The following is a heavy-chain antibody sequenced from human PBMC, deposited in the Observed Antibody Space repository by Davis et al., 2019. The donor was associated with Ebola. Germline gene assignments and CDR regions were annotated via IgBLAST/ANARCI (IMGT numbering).Heavy chain of an antibody. CDR1: GGSISSHY. V-gene: IGHV4-34*01. J-gene: IGHJ4*02. CDR3: ARGPGGSGSYYDFDY. Sequence: PSETLSLTCTVSGGSISSHYWSWIRQPPGKGLEWIGEINHSGSTNYNPSLKSRVTISVDTSKNQFSLKLSSVTAADTAVYYCARGPGGSGSYYDFDYWGQGTLVTVSS. D-gene: IGHD3-10*01. CDR2: INHSGST.